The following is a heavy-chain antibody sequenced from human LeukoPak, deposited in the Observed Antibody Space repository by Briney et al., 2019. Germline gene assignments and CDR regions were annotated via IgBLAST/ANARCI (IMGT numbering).Heavy chain of an antibody. V-gene: IGHV4-34*01. CDR1: GGSFSGYY. Sequence: SETLSLTCAVYGGSFSGYYWSWIRQPPGKGLEWIGENNHSGSTNYNPSLKSRVTISVDTSKNQFSLKLSSVTAADTAVYYCASGILTGGDYWGQGTLVTVSS. CDR3: ASGILTGGDY. D-gene: IGHD3-9*01. J-gene: IGHJ4*02. CDR2: NNHSGST.